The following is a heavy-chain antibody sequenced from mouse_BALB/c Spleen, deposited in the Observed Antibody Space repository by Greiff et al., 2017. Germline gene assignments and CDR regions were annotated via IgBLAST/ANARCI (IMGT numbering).Heavy chain of an antibody. CDR1: GYSITSGYY. Sequence: EVQLQESGPGLVKPSQSLSLTCSVTGYSITSGYYWNWIRQFPGNKLEWMGYISYDGSNNYNPSLKNRISITRDTSKNQFFLKLNSVTTEDTATYYCARDGDRDGNLQEYWYFDVWGAGTTVTVSS. CDR2: ISYDGSN. D-gene: IGHD2-1*01. J-gene: IGHJ1*01. V-gene: IGHV3-6*02. CDR3: ARDGDRDGNLQEYWYFDV.